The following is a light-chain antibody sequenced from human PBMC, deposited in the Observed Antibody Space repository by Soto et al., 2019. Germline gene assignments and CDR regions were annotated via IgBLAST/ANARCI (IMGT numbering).Light chain of an antibody. CDR1: QSVSSY. CDR2: DAS. CDR3: QQRSNWPWT. V-gene: IGKV3-11*01. J-gene: IGKJ1*01. Sequence: EIMLKQSPATLSLYQGERATLSCRASQSVSSYLAWYQEKPCQAPRLLIYDASNRATGIPARFSGSGSRTDFTLAISSLEPEDFAVYYCQQRSNWPWTFGQGTNVDI.